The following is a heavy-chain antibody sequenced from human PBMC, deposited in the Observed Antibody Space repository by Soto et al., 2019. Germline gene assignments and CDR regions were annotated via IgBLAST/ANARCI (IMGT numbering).Heavy chain of an antibody. CDR1: GFTFSNAW. CDR3: TTAIVVVPAAAPGDYYYYMDV. V-gene: IGHV3-15*01. Sequence: PGGSLRLSCAASGFTFSNAWMSWVRQAPGKGLEWVGRIKSKTDGGTTDYAAPVKGRFTISRDDSKNTLYLQMNSLKTEDTAVYYCTTAIVVVPAAAPGDYYYYMDVWGKGTTVTVSS. CDR2: IKSKTDGGTT. J-gene: IGHJ6*03. D-gene: IGHD2-2*01.